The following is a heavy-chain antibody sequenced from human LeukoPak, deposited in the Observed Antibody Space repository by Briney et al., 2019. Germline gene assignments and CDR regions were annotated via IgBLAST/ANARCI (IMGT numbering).Heavy chain of an antibody. CDR2: ISGSGGST. J-gene: IGHJ4*02. CDR1: GFTFSSYA. CDR3: ALPRSSGWPFDY. Sequence: GGSLRLSCAASGFTFSSYAMSWVRQAPGKGLEWVSAISGSGGSTYYADSVKGRFTISRDNSKNTLYLQMNSLRAEYTAVYYCALPRSSGWPFDYWGQGTLVTVSS. D-gene: IGHD6-19*01. V-gene: IGHV3-23*01.